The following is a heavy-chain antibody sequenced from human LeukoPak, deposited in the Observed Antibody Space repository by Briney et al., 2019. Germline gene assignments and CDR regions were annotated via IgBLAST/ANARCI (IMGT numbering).Heavy chain of an antibody. CDR1: GFTFSSYV. V-gene: IGHV3-23*01. CDR2: ISGNDGST. Sequence: GGSLRLSCAASGFTFSSYVMSWVRQAPGKGLEWVSLISGNDGSTYYADSVKGRFTISRDNSKNTLYLQMNSLRAEDTAVYYCAKESESLGLTSYFDYWGQGTLVTVSS. CDR3: AKESESLGLTSYFDY. D-gene: IGHD3-16*01. J-gene: IGHJ4*02.